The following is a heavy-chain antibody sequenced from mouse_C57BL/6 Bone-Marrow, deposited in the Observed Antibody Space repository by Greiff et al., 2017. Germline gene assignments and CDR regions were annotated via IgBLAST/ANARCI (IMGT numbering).Heavy chain of an antibody. CDR3: ARLEFDGSSGDWYFDV. D-gene: IGHD1-1*01. CDR2: IYPIDGST. V-gene: IGHV1-85*01. CDR1: GYTFTSYD. Sequence: QVQLQQSGPELVKPGASVKLSCKASGYTFTSYDINWVKQRPGQGLEWIGWIYPIDGSTKSNEKFKGKATLTVDTSSSPAYMELHSLTSEDSAVYFCARLEFDGSSGDWYFDVWGTGTTVTVSS. J-gene: IGHJ1*03.